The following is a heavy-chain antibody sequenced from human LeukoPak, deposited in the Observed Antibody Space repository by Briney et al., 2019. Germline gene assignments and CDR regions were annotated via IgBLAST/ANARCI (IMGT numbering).Heavy chain of an antibody. CDR3: ATVRPENSGSYYWDY. D-gene: IGHD1-26*01. CDR1: GGSISSYY. CDR2: FYYSGNT. V-gene: IGHV4-59*08. Sequence: SETLSLTCTVSGGSISSYYWSWIRQPPGKGQEWMGCFYYSGNTNSNPSLKSRVTISVDMSKNQFSLKLMSVTAADTAVYYCATVRPENSGSYYWDYWGQGTLVTVSS. J-gene: IGHJ4*02.